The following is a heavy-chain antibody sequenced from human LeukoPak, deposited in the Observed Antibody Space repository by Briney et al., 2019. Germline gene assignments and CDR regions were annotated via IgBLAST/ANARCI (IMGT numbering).Heavy chain of an antibody. V-gene: IGHV3-48*01. Sequence: GGSLRLSCAASGFTFSSYSMNWVRQAPGKGLERVSYISSSSSTIYYADSVKGRFTISRDNAKNSLYLQMNSLRAEDTAVYYCAGTYGYVWFDPWGQGTLVTVSS. CDR2: ISSSSSTI. CDR3: AGTYGYVWFDP. D-gene: IGHD5-18*01. CDR1: GFTFSSYS. J-gene: IGHJ5*02.